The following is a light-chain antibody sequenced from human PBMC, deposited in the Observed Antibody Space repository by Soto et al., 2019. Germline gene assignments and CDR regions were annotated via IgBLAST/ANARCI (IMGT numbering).Light chain of an antibody. J-gene: IGKJ1*01. V-gene: IGKV3-20*01. Sequence: ETVLTQSPGTLSLSPGERATLSCRASQSVSSNCLAWYQQKPGQAPGLLIYGASNRATGIPDRFTGSGSGTDFTLTISRLEPEDFAVYYCQWYGRSPPSWTFGQGTKVEIK. CDR3: QWYGRSPPSWT. CDR1: QSVSSNC. CDR2: GAS.